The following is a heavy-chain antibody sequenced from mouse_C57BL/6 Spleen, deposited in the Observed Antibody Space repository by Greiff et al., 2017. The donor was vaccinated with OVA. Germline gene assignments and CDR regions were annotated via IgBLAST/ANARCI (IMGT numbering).Heavy chain of an antibody. Sequence: EVKLMESGPGLVKPSQSLSLTCSVTGYSITSGYYWNWIRQFPGNKLEWMGYISYDGSNNYNPSLKNRISITRDTSKNQFFLKLNSVTTEDTATYYCARGGVGNYYFDYWGQGTTLTVSS. CDR3: ARGGVGNYYFDY. D-gene: IGHD2-1*01. CDR1: GYSITSGYY. V-gene: IGHV3-6*01. J-gene: IGHJ2*01. CDR2: ISYDGSN.